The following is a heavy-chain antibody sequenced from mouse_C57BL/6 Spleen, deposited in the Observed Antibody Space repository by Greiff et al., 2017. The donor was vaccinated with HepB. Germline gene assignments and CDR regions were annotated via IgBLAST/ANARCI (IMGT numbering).Heavy chain of an antibody. J-gene: IGHJ4*01. V-gene: IGHV2-3*01. D-gene: IGHD4-1*02. CDR2: MWGDGST. CDR3: AKPSTGTGGYAMDY. CDR1: GFSLTSYG. Sequence: VQLQQSGPGLVAPSQSLSITCTVSGFSLTSYGVSWVRQPPGKGLEWLGVMWGDGSTNYHSALISRLSISKDNSKSQVFLKLNSLQTDDTATYYCAKPSTGTGGYAMDYWGQGTSVTVSS.